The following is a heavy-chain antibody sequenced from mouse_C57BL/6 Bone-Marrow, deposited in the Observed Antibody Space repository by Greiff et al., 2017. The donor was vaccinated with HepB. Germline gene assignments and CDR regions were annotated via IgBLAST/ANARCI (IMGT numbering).Heavy chain of an antibody. CDR1: GYTFTSYW. D-gene: IGHD1-1*01. J-gene: IGHJ3*01. CDR2: IDPSDSYT. V-gene: IGHV1-50*01. CDR3: AKDYYGSSYSAWFAY. Sequence: VQLQQSGAELVKPGASVKLSCKASGYTFTSYWMQWVKQRPGQGLEWIGEIDPSDSYTNYNQKFKGKATLAVDTSSSTAYMQLSSLTSEDSAVYYCAKDYYGSSYSAWFAYWGQGTLVTVSA.